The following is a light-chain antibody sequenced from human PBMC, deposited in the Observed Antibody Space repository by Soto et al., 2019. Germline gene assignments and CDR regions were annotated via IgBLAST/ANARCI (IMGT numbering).Light chain of an antibody. CDR3: QQTYSTSLAT. V-gene: IGKV1-39*01. CDR1: QSIRNY. Sequence: DIQMTQSPSSLSASVGDRVTITCRASQSIRNYLGWYQQKPGKAPRLLIFGASSLKGGVPSRFSGSGTGTEFSLTISSLQPEDFATYYCQQTYSTSLATFGPGTKVDIK. CDR2: GAS. J-gene: IGKJ3*01.